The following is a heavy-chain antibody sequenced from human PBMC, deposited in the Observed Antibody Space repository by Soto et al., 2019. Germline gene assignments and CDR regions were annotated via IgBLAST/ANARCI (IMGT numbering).Heavy chain of an antibody. V-gene: IGHV2-5*02. CDR3: APKGPEDWALEY. Sequence: QITLKESGPTLVRPTQTLTLTCAFSGFSLSTSGVGVGWIRQPPGKALEWLAVLYWDDSKHYTPSLRSRLTLTNATSTTQVVLPMTNMHPMDTGPYYCAPKGPEDWALEYWGQGNLVTGSS. CDR1: GFSLSTSGVG. CDR2: LYWDDSK. J-gene: IGHJ4*02. D-gene: IGHD3-9*01.